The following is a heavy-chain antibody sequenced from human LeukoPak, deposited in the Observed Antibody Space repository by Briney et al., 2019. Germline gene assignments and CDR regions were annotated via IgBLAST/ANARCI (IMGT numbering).Heavy chain of an antibody. CDR1: GASIISDTYY. Sequence: SETLSLTCPVSGASIISDTYYWGWIRQPPGKGLEWIGSIHYSGSTYYSPSLKSRVTMSVDTSTNQFSLKLISVTAADTALYYCARNFYASSGYYLDDFYFDFWGQGTLVTVSS. CDR3: ARNFYASSGYYLDDFYFDF. CDR2: IHYSGST. D-gene: IGHD3-22*01. V-gene: IGHV4-39*07. J-gene: IGHJ4*02.